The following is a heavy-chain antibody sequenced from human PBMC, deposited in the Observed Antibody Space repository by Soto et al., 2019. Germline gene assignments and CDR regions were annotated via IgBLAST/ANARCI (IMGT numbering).Heavy chain of an antibody. J-gene: IGHJ6*02. CDR3: ARHWESGYDFDYYYGMDV. D-gene: IGHD5-12*01. Sequence: EVQLVQSGAEVKKPGESLKISCKGSGYSFTSYWIGWVRQMPGKGLEWMGIIYPGDSDTRYSPSFQGQVTISADKSISTAYLQWSSLKASDTAMYYCARHWESGYDFDYYYGMDVWGQGTTVTVSS. CDR1: GYSFTSYW. CDR2: IYPGDSDT. V-gene: IGHV5-51*01.